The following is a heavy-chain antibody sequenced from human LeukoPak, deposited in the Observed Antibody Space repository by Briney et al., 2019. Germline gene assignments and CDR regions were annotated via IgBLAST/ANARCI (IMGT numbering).Heavy chain of an antibody. V-gene: IGHV4-59*01. J-gene: IGHJ6*02. CDR1: GGSLSSYY. Sequence: PSETLSLTCTVSGGSLSSYYWSWIRQPPGKGLEWIGYIYYSGGTNYNPSLKSRVTISVDTSKNQFSLKLSSVTAADTAVYYCARGRGHYYYGMDVWGQGTTVTVSS. CDR2: IYYSGGT. D-gene: IGHD3-10*01. CDR3: ARGRGHYYYGMDV.